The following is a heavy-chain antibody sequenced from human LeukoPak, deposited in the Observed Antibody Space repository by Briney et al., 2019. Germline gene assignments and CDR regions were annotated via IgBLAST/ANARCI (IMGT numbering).Heavy chain of an antibody. Sequence: GESLKISCAASGFTFTTYNMNWVRQAPGKGPEWVAYITASDTTKYYADSVKGRFTISRDNAKKSLFLQMNSLRAEDTAVYYCTTAPAFSSSWRSWGQGTLVTVSS. V-gene: IGHV3-48*01. J-gene: IGHJ5*02. D-gene: IGHD2-2*01. CDR3: TTAPAFSSSWRS. CDR2: ITASDTTK. CDR1: GFTFTTYN.